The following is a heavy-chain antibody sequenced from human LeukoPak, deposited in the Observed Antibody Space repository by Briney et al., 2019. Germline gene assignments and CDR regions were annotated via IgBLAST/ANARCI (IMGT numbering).Heavy chain of an antibody. CDR3: AREVKCYDILTGYYLCSHDAFDI. V-gene: IGHV4-4*07. CDR2: IYASGST. J-gene: IGHJ3*02. Sequence: SETLSLTCTVSGGSISSYYWSWIRQPAGKGLEWTGRIYASGSTNYNPSLKSRVTMSVDTSKNQFSLKLSSVTAADTAVYYCAREVKCYDILTGYYLCSHDAFDIWGQGTMVTVSS. D-gene: IGHD3-9*01. CDR1: GGSISSYY.